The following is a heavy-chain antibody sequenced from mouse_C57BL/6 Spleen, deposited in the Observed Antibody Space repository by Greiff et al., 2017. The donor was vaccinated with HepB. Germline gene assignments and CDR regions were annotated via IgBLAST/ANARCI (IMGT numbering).Heavy chain of an antibody. CDR3: ARRGNYGSSSYYFDY. Sequence: EVQLQQSGPELVKPGASVKISCKASGYTFTDYYMNWVKQSHGKSLEWIGDINPNNGGTSYNQKFKGKATLTVDKSSSTAYMELRSLTSEDSAVYYCARRGNYGSSSYYFDYWGQGTTLTVSS. D-gene: IGHD1-1*01. CDR2: INPNNGGT. J-gene: IGHJ2*01. CDR1: GYTFTDYY. V-gene: IGHV1-26*01.